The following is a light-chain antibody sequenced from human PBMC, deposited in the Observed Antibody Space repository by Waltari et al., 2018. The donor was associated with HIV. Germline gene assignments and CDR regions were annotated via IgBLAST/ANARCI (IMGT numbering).Light chain of an antibody. V-gene: IGLV3-19*01. CDR3: NSRDSSGHWF. CDR1: SGSIYY. J-gene: IGLJ3*02. Sequence: SELAQDPSVSVALGETFLITCQVDSGSIYYASRYQQKPGQAPVLFVYGDNNRPSGFPDRFSGSSSGNTVSLTIAGAQAEDEADYYCNSRDSSGHWFFGGGTKVTVL. CDR2: GDN.